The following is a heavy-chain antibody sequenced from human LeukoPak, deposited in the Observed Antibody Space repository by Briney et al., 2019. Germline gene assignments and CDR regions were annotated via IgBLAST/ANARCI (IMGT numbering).Heavy chain of an antibody. J-gene: IGHJ6*03. CDR1: GFTFDDYA. CDR3: AKRRGLELLYYYYMDV. D-gene: IGHD1-7*01. V-gene: IGHV3-43D*04. CDR2: ISWDGGST. Sequence: GGSLRLSCAAAGFTFDDYAMHWVRQAPGKGLEWVSLISWDGGSTYYADSVKGRLTISRDNSKNTLYLQMNSLRAEDTAVYYCAKRRGLELLYYYYMDVWGKGTTVTVSS.